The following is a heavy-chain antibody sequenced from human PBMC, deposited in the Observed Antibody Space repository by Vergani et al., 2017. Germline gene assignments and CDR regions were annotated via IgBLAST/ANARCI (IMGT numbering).Heavy chain of an antibody. Sequence: QVHLEESGGGVVQPGSSLRLSCTASGSTFSNFGMHWVRQAPGKGLGWVASIWNDGNNKYYGESVKGRFSISRDNSQNTLHLQMNSLRAEDTAVYYCARDASAYYFYIDVWGKGTTVTVSS. CDR2: IWNDGNNK. CDR3: ARDASAYYFYIDV. V-gene: IGHV3-33*01. CDR1: GSTFSNFG. J-gene: IGHJ6*03.